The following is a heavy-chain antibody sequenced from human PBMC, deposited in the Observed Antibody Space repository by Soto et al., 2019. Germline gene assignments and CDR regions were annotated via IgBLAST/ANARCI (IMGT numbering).Heavy chain of an antibody. J-gene: IGHJ5*02. CDR2: IYHSGST. CDR3: ARTRIAALHSRNWFDP. CDR1: SGSISSSNW. V-gene: IGHV4-4*02. D-gene: IGHD6-6*01. Sequence: QGQLQESGPGLVKPSGTLSLTCAVSSGSISSSNWWSWVRQPPGKGLEWIGEIYHSGSTNYNPSPKRPLTISLHQSKPQLSVKLSPVTAADPAVYYCARTRIAALHSRNWFDPWGQGTLVTVSS.